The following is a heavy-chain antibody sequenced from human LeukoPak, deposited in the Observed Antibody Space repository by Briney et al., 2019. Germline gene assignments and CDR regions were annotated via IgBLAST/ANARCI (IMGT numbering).Heavy chain of an antibody. D-gene: IGHD6-6*01. CDR1: GGSISSYY. CDR3: ARDRGYSSSSHYYYGMDV. V-gene: IGHV4-59*01. Sequence: SETLSLTCTVSGGSISSYYWSWIRQPPGKGLEWIGYIYYSGSTNYNPSLKSRVTISVDTSKNQFSLKLSSVTAADMAVYYCARDRGYSSSSHYYYGMDVWGQGTTVTVSS. CDR2: IYYSGST. J-gene: IGHJ6*02.